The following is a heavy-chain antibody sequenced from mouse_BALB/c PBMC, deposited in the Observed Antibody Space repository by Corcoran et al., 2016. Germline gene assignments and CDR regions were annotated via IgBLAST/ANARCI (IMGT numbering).Heavy chain of an antibody. J-gene: IGHJ1*01. CDR2: TNPNNGGT. D-gene: IGHD4-1*01. CDR1: GYTFTDYY. V-gene: IGHV1-26*01. CDR3: ARDWDWYFDV. Sequence: EVQLQQSGPELVKPGASVKMSCKASGYTFTDYYMKWVKQSHGKSFEWIGDTNPNNGGTSYNQKFKGKATLTVDKSSSTAYMQLNSLTSEDSAVYYCARDWDWYFDVWGAGTTVTVSS.